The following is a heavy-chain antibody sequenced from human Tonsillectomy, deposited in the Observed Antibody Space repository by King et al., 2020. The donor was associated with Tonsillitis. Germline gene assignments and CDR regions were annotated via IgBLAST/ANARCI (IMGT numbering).Heavy chain of an antibody. Sequence: VQLQESGPGLVKPSETLSLTCTVSGGSISSYYWSWIRQPPGKGLEWIGYIYYSGSTYYNPSPKSRVTISVDTSKNQFSLKLSSVTAADTAVYFSARSGLELRYYYYGMDVWGQGTTVTVSS. CDR2: IYYSGST. CDR1: GGSISSYY. D-gene: IGHD1-7*01. CDR3: ARSGLELRYYYYGMDV. J-gene: IGHJ6*02. V-gene: IGHV4-59*01.